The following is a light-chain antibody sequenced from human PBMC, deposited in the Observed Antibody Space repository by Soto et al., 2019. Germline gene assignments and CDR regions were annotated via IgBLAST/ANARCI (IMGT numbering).Light chain of an antibody. J-gene: IGKJ1*01. CDR2: AAS. V-gene: IGKV1-39*01. CDR1: QSISTF. CDR3: QQSYSTPPT. Sequence: DIQMTQSPSSLSASVGDRVTITCRPSQSISTFLNWYQQKPGKAPKLLIFAASSLQSGVPSRFSGSGSGTDFTLTISSLQPEDFATYYCQQSYSTPPTFGQGTNVEIK.